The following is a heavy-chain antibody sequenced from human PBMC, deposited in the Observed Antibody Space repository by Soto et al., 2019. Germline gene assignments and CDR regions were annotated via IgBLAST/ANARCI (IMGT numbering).Heavy chain of an antibody. CDR2: INPNSGGT. V-gene: IGHV1-2*02. CDR3: ARDRGGSNTISRYFDY. Sequence: GASVKVSCKASGYTFTGYYMHWVRQAPGQGLEWMGWINPNSGGTNYAQKFQGRVTMTRDTSISTAYMELSRLRSDDTAVYYCARDRGGSNTISRYFDYWGQGTLVTVSS. J-gene: IGHJ4*02. CDR1: GYTFTGYY. D-gene: IGHD2-15*01.